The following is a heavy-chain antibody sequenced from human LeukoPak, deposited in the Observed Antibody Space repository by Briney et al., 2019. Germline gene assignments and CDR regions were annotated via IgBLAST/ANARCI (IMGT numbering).Heavy chain of an antibody. V-gene: IGHV3-11*01. Sequence: TGGSLRLSCAASGFTFSDYYMSWIRQAPGKGLEWVSYISSSGSTIYYADSVKGRFTISRDNAKNSLYLQMNSLRAEDTAVYYCARRARYTVDHGMDVWGQGTTVTVSS. J-gene: IGHJ6*02. CDR1: GFTFSDYY. CDR2: ISSSGSTI. CDR3: ARRARYTVDHGMDV. D-gene: IGHD1-20*01.